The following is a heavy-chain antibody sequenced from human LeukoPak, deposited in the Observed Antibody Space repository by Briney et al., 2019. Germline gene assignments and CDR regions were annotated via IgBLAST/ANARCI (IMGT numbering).Heavy chain of an antibody. V-gene: IGHV1-2*02. CDR2: LNPNSGDT. CDR1: GYTFTAYS. J-gene: IGHJ4*02. Sequence: ASVKVSCKASGYTFTAYSMHWVRQAPGQGLEYMGWLNPNSGDTNYAQKFQGRVTMTRDTSMSTAYMELSGLRFDDTAVYYCARDGEVRQGHCSSTSCPVDYWGQGTLITVSS. D-gene: IGHD2-2*01. CDR3: ARDGEVRQGHCSSTSCPVDY.